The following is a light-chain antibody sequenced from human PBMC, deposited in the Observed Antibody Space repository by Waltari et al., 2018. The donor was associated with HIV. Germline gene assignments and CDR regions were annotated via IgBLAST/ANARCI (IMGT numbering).Light chain of an antibody. CDR2: HVT. CDR1: SSDVGAYNT. V-gene: IGLV2-11*01. CDR3: CSCTASDTWV. Sequence: QSALTQPRSVSGSPGQSVTISCTGTSSDVGAYNTVSWYQQRPVKAPRLIISHVTERPSGVAYRFSGSKSGNTASRTSAGLPAEADADYHGCSCTASDTWVFGGGTQLTVL. J-gene: IGLJ3*02.